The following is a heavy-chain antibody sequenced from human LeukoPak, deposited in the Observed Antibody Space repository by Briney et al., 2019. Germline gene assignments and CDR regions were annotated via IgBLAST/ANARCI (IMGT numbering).Heavy chain of an antibody. CDR3: ARGTIAAAGYYYFDY. Sequence: GGSLRLSCAASGFTFSSYWMSWVRQAPGKGLEWVANIKQDGSEKYYVDSVKGRFTISRDNAKNSLYLQMNSLRAEDTAVYYCARGTIAAAGYYYFDYWGQGTQVTVSS. V-gene: IGHV3-7*04. J-gene: IGHJ4*02. D-gene: IGHD6-13*01. CDR2: IKQDGSEK. CDR1: GFTFSSYW.